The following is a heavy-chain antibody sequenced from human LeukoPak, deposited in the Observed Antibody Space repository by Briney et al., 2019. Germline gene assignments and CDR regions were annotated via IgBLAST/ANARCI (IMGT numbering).Heavy chain of an antibody. V-gene: IGHV3-74*01. CDR1: GFTFSNYW. CDR3: ARVRDYGDYENPFDY. D-gene: IGHD4-17*01. J-gene: IGHJ4*02. Sequence: GGSLRLSCAASGFTFSNYWMHWVRQAPGKGPVWVSRINTDGNITTYADSVKGRFSISRDNAKNALYLQMNRLRAEDTAVYYCARVRDYGDYENPFDYWGQGTLVTVSS. CDR2: INTDGNIT.